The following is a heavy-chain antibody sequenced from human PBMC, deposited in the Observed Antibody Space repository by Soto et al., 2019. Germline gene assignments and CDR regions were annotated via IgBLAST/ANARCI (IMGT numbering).Heavy chain of an antibody. CDR2: ISGGGGST. V-gene: IGHV3-23*01. D-gene: IGHD2-15*01. CDR3: AKEGYCSGGSCYDQEYYFDY. CDR1: GFTFSSYA. J-gene: IGHJ4*02. Sequence: PGGSLRLSCAASGFTFSSYAMSWVRQAPGKGLEWVSAISGGGGSTYYADSVKGRFTISRDNSKNTLYLQMNSLRAEDTAVYYCAKEGYCSGGSCYDQEYYFDYWGQGTLVTVSS.